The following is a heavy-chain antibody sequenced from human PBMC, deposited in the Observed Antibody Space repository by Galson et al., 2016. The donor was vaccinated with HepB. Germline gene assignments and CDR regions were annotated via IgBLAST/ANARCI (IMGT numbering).Heavy chain of an antibody. V-gene: IGHV1-69*13. D-gene: IGHD1-1*01. CDR2: INPIFGTT. CDR1: GGTFSRYA. CDR3: TRGRWNDPFDY. Sequence: SVKVSCKASGGTFSRYAINWVRQAPGQGLEWMGGINPIFGTTNYAQKFQGRVTITADESTNTVYMEVSSLRSEDTAVYYCTRGRWNDPFDYWGQGTLVSVSS. J-gene: IGHJ4*02.